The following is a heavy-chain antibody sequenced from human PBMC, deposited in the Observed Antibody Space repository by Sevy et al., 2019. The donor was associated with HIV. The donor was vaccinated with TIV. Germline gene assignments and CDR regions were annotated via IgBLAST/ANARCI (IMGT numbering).Heavy chain of an antibody. Sequence: GGSLRLSCAASGFTFSAYWMNWVRQAPGKGLEWVANIKSYGSDKQYVDSVEGRLTISRDNAKNSLYLQMNSLRVEDTAVYYCAQETVGRFDSWGQGTLVTVSS. V-gene: IGHV3-7*01. CDR3: AQETVGRFDS. CDR2: IKSYGSDK. D-gene: IGHD3-16*01. J-gene: IGHJ4*02. CDR1: GFTFSAYW.